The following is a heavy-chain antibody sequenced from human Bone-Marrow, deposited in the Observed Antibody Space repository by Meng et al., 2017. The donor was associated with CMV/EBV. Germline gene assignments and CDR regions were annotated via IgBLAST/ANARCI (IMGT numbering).Heavy chain of an antibody. D-gene: IGHD6-19*01. Sequence: ASLKLYCKASGYIFTKYGVNWMLQAPGQGPEWMGWISAYNGDTMYAPKVQGRVTMTTDTSTSTAYMELRGLRSDDTAVYYCARDAGTIAVSGIGDYWGQGTLVTCSS. J-gene: IGHJ4*02. CDR2: ISAYNGDT. CDR3: ARDAGTIAVSGIGDY. V-gene: IGHV1-18*01. CDR1: GYIFTKYG.